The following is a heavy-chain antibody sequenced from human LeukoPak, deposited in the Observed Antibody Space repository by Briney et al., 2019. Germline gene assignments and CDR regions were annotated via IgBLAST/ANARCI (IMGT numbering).Heavy chain of an antibody. Sequence: SVKVSCKASGGTFSSSSISWVRQAPGQGLEWMGGIIPIFGTANYAQKFQGRVTITADESTRTAYTKLSSLRSEDTAVYYCARPPGYQLPKEMFLYYWGQGTLVTVSS. CDR2: IIPIFGTA. V-gene: IGHV1-69*13. J-gene: IGHJ4*02. CDR1: GGTFSSSS. CDR3: ARPPGYQLPKEMFLYY. D-gene: IGHD2-2*01.